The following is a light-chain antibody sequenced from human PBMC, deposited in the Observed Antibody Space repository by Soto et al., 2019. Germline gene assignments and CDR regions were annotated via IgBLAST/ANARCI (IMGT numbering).Light chain of an antibody. CDR2: GTY. CDR3: QQYGNSIT. V-gene: IGKV3-20*01. CDR1: QSVRSSY. J-gene: IGKJ4*01. Sequence: EIVLTQSPGIVSLSPGERATLSCRASQSVRSSYLAWYQQKFGQAPRLLIYGTYIRAAGIPDRFSGSGSGTDFTLTISRLEPEDFALYYCQQYGNSITXXXGTKVEXK.